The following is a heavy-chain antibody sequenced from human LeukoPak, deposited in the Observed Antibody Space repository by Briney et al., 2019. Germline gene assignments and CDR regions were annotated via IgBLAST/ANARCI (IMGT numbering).Heavy chain of an antibody. CDR2: IRYDGSNK. J-gene: IGHJ4*02. V-gene: IGHV3-30*02. CDR1: GFTFSSYG. CDR3: AKEKGVVGATFPDY. Sequence: GGSLRLSCAASGFTFSSYGMHWVRQAPGKGLEWVAFIRYDGSNKYYADSVKGRFTISRDNSKNTLYLQMNSLRAEDTAVYYCAKEKGVVGATFPDYWGQGTLVTVSS. D-gene: IGHD1-26*01.